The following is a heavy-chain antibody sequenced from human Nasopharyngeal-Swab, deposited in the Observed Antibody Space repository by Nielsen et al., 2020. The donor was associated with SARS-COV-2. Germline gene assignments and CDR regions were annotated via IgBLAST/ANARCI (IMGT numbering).Heavy chain of an antibody. V-gene: IGHV3-30-3*01. J-gene: IGHJ4*02. D-gene: IGHD3-22*01. CDR1: GFTFSRYT. Sequence: GGPLRLSCAASGFTFSRYTMHWVRQAPGKGLEWVAVISYDGSNKYYADSVKGRFTISRDISKNTLYLQMNSLRAEDTAVFYCASTPLDSSGYYYAFHYWGRGTGSPSPQ. CDR2: ISYDGSNK. CDR3: ASTPLDSSGYYYAFHY.